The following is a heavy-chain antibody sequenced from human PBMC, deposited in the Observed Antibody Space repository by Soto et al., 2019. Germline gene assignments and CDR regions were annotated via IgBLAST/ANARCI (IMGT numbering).Heavy chain of an antibody. CDR3: AKGTFRGYYYYMDV. D-gene: IGHD3-10*01. CDR2: ISYDGSNK. Sequence: GGSLRLSCAASGFTFSSYGMHWVRQAPGKGLEWVAVISYDGSNKYYADSVKGRFTISRDNSKNTLYLQMNSLRAEDTAVYYCAKGTFRGYYYYMDVWGKGTTVTVSS. CDR1: GFTFSSYG. J-gene: IGHJ6*03. V-gene: IGHV3-30*18.